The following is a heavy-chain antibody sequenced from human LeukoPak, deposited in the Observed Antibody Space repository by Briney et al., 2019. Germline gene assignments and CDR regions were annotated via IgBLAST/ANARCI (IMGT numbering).Heavy chain of an antibody. Sequence: ASVKVSCKASGYTFTSYDINWVRQATGQGPEWMGWMNPNSGNTGYAQKFQGRVTMTRNTSISTAYMELSSLRSEDTAVYYCARGSPSYCGGDCYPDDAFDIWGQGTMVTVSS. CDR2: MNPNSGNT. CDR1: GYTFTSYD. CDR3: ARGSPSYCGGDCYPDDAFDI. D-gene: IGHD2-21*02. J-gene: IGHJ3*02. V-gene: IGHV1-8*01.